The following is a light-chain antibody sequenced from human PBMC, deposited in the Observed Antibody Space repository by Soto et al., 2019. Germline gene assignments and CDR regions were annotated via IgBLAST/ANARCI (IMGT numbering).Light chain of an antibody. Sequence: EVVLTQSPATLSLSPGERATLSCRASESISYYLGWYQQKPGQAPRLLIYDASNRATGIPARFSGSGSGTDFTLTISSLEPEDSAVYYCQHRAGWPLTFGGGTKVEIK. CDR2: DAS. J-gene: IGKJ4*01. V-gene: IGKV3-11*01. CDR1: ESISYY. CDR3: QHRAGWPLT.